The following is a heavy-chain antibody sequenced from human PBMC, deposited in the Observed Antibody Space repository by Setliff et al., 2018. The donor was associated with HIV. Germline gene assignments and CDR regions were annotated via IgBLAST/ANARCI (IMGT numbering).Heavy chain of an antibody. J-gene: IGHJ4*02. CDR1: GFTFSSYE. V-gene: IGHV3-33*08. D-gene: IGHD6-25*01. CDR3: ARQAADY. CDR2: IWYDGSNK. Sequence: PGGSLRLSCAASGFTFSSYEMNWVRQAPGKGLEWVSVIWYDGSNKYYGDSVKGRFTISRDNSKNTLYLQMNSLRVEDTAVYYCARQAADYWGQGTLVTVSS.